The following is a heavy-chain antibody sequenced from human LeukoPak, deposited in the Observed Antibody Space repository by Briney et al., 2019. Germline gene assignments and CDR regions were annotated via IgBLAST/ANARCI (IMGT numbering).Heavy chain of an antibody. J-gene: IGHJ4*02. D-gene: IGHD2-15*01. CDR2: IKYDGAEQ. CDR3: ARELQRPLDY. V-gene: IGHV3-7*01. CDR1: GFTFSSYW. Sequence: GGSLRLSCAASGFTFSSYWMSWVRQAPGKGLEWVANIKYDGAEQFYVDSVRGRFTISRDNAKNSVSLQMDSLRPEDTAVYYCARELQRPLDYWGQGILVTVSS.